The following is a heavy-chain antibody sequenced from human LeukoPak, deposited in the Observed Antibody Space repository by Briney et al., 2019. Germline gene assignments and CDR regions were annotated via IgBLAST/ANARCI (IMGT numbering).Heavy chain of an antibody. CDR1: GDPISYHNYY. V-gene: IGHV4-39*07. CDR2: IYTSGST. J-gene: IGHJ4*02. Sequence: SETLSLTCAVSGDPISYHNYYWDWVRQPPGRGLEWIGRIYTSGSTNYNPSLKSRVTMSVDTSKNQFSLKLSSVTAADTAVYYCAREGAIFEAYWGQGTLVTVSS. D-gene: IGHD3-3*01. CDR3: AREGAIFEAY.